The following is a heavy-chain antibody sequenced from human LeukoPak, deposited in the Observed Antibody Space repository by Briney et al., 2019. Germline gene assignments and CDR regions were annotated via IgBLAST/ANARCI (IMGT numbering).Heavy chain of an antibody. CDR3: GRAAVAGVPKPYDL. Sequence: AESLSLTCAMSGGSTSTHYTSWIRQSPRKGLEWVGSIYYSVRTNYNTWFASRATISIETSRTQFSLRLCAETAADTAMYCCGRAAVAGVPKPYDLWGQGPLVTVSS. CDR1: GGSTSTHY. V-gene: IGHV4-59*11. D-gene: IGHD6-19*01. CDR2: IYYSVRT. J-gene: IGHJ5*02.